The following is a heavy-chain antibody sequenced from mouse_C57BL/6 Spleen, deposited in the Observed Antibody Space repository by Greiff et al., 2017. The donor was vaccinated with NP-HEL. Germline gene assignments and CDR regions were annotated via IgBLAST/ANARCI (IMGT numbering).Heavy chain of an antibody. CDR3: AKVSFYYDYDDWYFDV. J-gene: IGHJ1*03. Sequence: VQLQQSGPELVKPGASVKIPCKASGYTFTDYNMDWVKQSHGKSLEWIGDINPNNGGTIYNQKFKGKATLTVDKSSSTAYMELRSLTSEDTAVYYCAKVSFYYDYDDWYFDVWGTGTTVTVSS. V-gene: IGHV1-18*01. D-gene: IGHD2-4*01. CDR1: GYTFTDYN. CDR2: INPNNGGT.